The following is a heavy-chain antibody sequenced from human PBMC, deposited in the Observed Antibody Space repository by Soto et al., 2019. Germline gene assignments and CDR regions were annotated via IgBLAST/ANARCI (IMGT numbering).Heavy chain of an antibody. V-gene: IGHV3-21*01. D-gene: IGHD3-16*01. J-gene: IGHJ5*02. CDR1: GFTFSSYS. CDR2: ISRSSSYI. CDR3: ARDLHDYVSFRFDP. Sequence: EVQLVESGGGLVKPGGSLRLSCAASGFTFSSYSMNWVRQAPGKGLEWGSSISRSSSYIYYADSVKGRFTISRDNAKNSLYLQMNSLRAEDTAVYYCARDLHDYVSFRFDPWGQGTLVTVSS.